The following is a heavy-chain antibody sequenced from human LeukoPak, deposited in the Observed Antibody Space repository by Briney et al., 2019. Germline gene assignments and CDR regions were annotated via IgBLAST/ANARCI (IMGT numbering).Heavy chain of an antibody. CDR2: INHSGST. V-gene: IGHV4-34*01. D-gene: IGHD4-23*01. CDR1: GGSFSGYY. CDR3: ARTTVGPVARVFDI. Sequence: SETLSLTCAVDGGSFSGYYWGWIRQPPGKGLEWIGEINHSGSTNYNPSLKSRVTISVDTSKNQFSLKLSSVTAADTAVYYCARTTVGPVARVFDIWGQGTMVTVSS. J-gene: IGHJ3*02.